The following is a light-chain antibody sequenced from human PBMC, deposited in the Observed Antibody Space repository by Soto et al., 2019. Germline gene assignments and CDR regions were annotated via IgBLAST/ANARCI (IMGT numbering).Light chain of an antibody. V-gene: IGKV3D-20*01. J-gene: IGKJ1*01. CDR2: DTS. Sequence: PGLSATLYCVAIQRVVGGFLAWYHHKPGLAPRLIVYDTSFRATDIPDRFSGSGSGTAFTLTLTRLARDAFAVYYRQHYGSSPSFGQGTKVDIK. CDR3: QHYGSSPS. CDR1: QRVVGGF.